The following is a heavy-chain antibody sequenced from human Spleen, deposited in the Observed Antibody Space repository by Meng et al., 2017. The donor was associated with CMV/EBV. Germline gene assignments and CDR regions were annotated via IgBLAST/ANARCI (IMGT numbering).Heavy chain of an antibody. D-gene: IGHD6-13*01. CDR3: ARDPRSSWYDEGVAGWFDP. J-gene: IGHJ5*02. V-gene: IGHV1-18*04. CDR2: ISGHNGNT. CDR1: GYTFSSYG. Sequence: ASVKVSCKASGYTFSSYGISWVRQAPGQGLEWVGWISGHNGNTDYARKFRGRVTMTTETFMSTAYMELKSLTYDDTAVYYCARDPRSSWYDEGVAGWFDPWGQGTLVTVSS.